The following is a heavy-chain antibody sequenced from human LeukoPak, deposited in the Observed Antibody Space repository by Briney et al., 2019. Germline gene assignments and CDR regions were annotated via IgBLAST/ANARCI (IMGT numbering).Heavy chain of an antibody. V-gene: IGHV1-2*02. J-gene: IGHJ5*02. Sequence: ASVKVSCKASGYTITGYYMHWVRQAPGQGLEWMGWINPNSGGTNYAQKFQGRVTMTRDTSISTAYMELRGLRSEDTAVYYCVRDAEGAAISVNYWFDPWGQGTLVTVSS. CDR3: VRDAEGAAISVNYWFDP. CDR1: GYTITGYY. CDR2: INPNSGGT. D-gene: IGHD2-2*02.